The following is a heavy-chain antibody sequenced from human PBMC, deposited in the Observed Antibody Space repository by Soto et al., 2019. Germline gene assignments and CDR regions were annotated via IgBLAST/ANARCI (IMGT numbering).Heavy chain of an antibody. Sequence: SDTLSLTCAVSGDSVSSSRYCWAWIRQPPGKGLEWIGSIHYRANSYYSPSLKSRITISVDTSKNQISLRLSSVTAADTAVYYCARPLQLAVSGFDPWGQGTLVTVSS. CDR3: ARPLQLAVSGFDP. V-gene: IGHV4-39*01. J-gene: IGHJ5*02. CDR2: IHYRANS. CDR1: GDSVSSSRYC. D-gene: IGHD3-3*02.